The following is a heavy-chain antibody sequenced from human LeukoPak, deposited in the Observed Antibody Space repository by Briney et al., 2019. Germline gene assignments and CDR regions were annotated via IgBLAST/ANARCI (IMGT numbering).Heavy chain of an antibody. CDR1: GFTFSSCG. Sequence: PGRSLRLSCTASGFTFSSCGMHWVCQAPGQGLEWVAVIWSDGSKKYHADSVKGRFTISRDNTKNMLYLQMNSLRAEDTAIYYCVRVGTDSIGSYPDYWGQGTLVTVTS. J-gene: IGHJ4*02. CDR2: IWSDGSKK. CDR3: VRVGTDSIGSYPDY. D-gene: IGHD3-22*01. V-gene: IGHV3-33*01.